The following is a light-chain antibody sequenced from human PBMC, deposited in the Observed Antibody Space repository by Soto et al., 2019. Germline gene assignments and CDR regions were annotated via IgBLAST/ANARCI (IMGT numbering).Light chain of an antibody. CDR3: QQYYSTPRT. J-gene: IGKJ1*01. CDR1: QSVLYSSNNKNC. V-gene: IGKV4-1*01. Sequence: IVMTQSPDSLAVSPGERATINCKSSQSVLYSSNNKNCLAWYQQKPGQPPKLLIYWASTRESGVPDRFSGSGSGTDFTLTISSLQAEDVAVYYCQQYYSTPRTFGQGTKVEIK. CDR2: WAS.